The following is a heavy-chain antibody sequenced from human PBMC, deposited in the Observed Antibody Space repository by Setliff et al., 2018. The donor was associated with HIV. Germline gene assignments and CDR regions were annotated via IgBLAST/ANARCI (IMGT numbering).Heavy chain of an antibody. V-gene: IGHV4-61*02. Sequence: PSETLSLTCTVSGDSISGGSSYWSWIRQPAGKGLEWIGRIYTSGDATYNPSFKSRVTISLDSSKNHVTLKLNSVTAADTAVYHCAKEAEQDYDIVTETLLEGAYFQRWGQGALVTVS. CDR1: GDSISGGSSY. CDR3: AKEAEQDYDIVTETLLEGAYFQR. J-gene: IGHJ1*01. D-gene: IGHD3-9*01. CDR2: IYTSGDA.